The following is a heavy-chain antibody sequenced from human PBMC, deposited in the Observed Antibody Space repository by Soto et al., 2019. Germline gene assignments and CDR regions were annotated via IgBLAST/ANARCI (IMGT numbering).Heavy chain of an antibody. CDR1: GFTFSRYA. Sequence: EVQLVESGGGLVQPGGSLRLSCAASGFTFSRYAMHWVRQAPGKGLEYVLPISSNGGSTYYANSVKGRFTISRDNSKNTLYLQMGSLRPEDTAVYYCARGGRGYEFDYWGQGTLVTVSS. J-gene: IGHJ4*02. CDR2: ISSNGGST. CDR3: ARGGRGYEFDY. V-gene: IGHV3-64*01. D-gene: IGHD5-12*01.